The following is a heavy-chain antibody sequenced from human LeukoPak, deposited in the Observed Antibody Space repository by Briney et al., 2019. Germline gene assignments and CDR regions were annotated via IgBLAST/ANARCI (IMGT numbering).Heavy chain of an antibody. CDR3: TTYYDSGPSKD. J-gene: IGHJ4*02. D-gene: IGHD3-22*01. CDR1: GFTFSTYW. Sequence: TGGSLRLSCAASGFTFSTYWMTWVRQAPGKGLEWVANIKKDGREQYYGDSVKGRFTISRGNTKNSLYLQMNSLRAEDTAMYYCTTYYDSGPSKDWGQGTLVTVSS. CDR2: IKKDGREQ. V-gene: IGHV3-7*05.